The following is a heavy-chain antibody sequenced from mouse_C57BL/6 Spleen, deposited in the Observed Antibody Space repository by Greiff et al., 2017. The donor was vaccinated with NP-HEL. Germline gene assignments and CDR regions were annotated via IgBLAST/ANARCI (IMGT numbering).Heavy chain of an antibody. V-gene: IGHV1-64*01. Sequence: VKLQQPGAELVKPGASVKLSCKASGYTFTSYWMHWVKQRPGQGLEWIGMIHPNSGSTNYNEKFKSKATLTVDKSSSTAYMQLSSLTSEDSAVYYCARYGSSLWYFDVWGTGTTVTVSS. J-gene: IGHJ1*03. D-gene: IGHD1-1*01. CDR1: GYTFTSYW. CDR2: IHPNSGST. CDR3: ARYGSSLWYFDV.